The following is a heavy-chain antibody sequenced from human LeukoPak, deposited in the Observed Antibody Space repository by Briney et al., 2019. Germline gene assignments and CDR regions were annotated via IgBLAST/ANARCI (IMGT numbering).Heavy chain of an antibody. Sequence: GGSLRLSCAASGFSFSNYWMTWVRQAPGKGLEWVANIKQDGSEKYYVDSVKGRFTISRDNANNSLYLQLNSLRGDDTAVYFFARDGSYWNYWGQGTLVTVSS. V-gene: IGHV3-7*01. D-gene: IGHD3-10*01. CDR3: ARDGSYWNY. CDR2: IKQDGSEK. CDR1: GFSFSNYW. J-gene: IGHJ4*02.